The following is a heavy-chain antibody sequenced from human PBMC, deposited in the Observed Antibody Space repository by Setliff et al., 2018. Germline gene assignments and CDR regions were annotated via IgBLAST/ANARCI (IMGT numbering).Heavy chain of an antibody. CDR2: IMQDGGAQ. CDR1: GFSFSTYA. V-gene: IGHV3-7*03. CDR3: ARIFLYGTSWYFDN. D-gene: IGHD3-3*01. J-gene: IGHJ4*02. Sequence: GESLKISCAASGFSFSTYAMHWVRQAPGKGLEWVANIMQDGGAQYYLDSVKGRFTVSRDNSNNTPYLHMSSLRAEDTAVYFCARIFLYGTSWYFDNWGQGTLVTVSS.